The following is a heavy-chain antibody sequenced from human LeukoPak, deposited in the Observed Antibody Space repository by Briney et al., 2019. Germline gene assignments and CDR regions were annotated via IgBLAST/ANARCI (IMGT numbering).Heavy chain of an antibody. V-gene: IGHV1-69*05. D-gene: IGHD6-13*01. Sequence: ASVKVSCKASGGTFSSYAINWVRQAPGQGLEWMGRIVPIFGTTNYAQKFQGRVTITTDESTSTAYMELSGLRSEDTAVYYCARDRGERGSSWSLPAHGFDIWGQGTMVTVSS. CDR1: GGTFSSYA. CDR3: ARDRGERGSSWSLPAHGFDI. CDR2: IVPIFGTT. J-gene: IGHJ3*02.